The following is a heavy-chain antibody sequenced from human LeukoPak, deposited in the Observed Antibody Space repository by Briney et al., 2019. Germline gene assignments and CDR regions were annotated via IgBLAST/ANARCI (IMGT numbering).Heavy chain of an antibody. D-gene: IGHD6-13*01. V-gene: IGHV4-59*01. CDR3: AGTPGIAAAGTLWWFDP. J-gene: IGHJ5*02. CDR1: GGPISSYY. CDR2: IYYSGSS. Sequence: SETLSLTCTVSGGPISSYYWSWIRQSPGKGLEWIGYIYYSGSSNYNPSLRSRVTISVDTSKNQVSLKLSSVTAADTAVYYCAGTPGIAAAGTLWWFDPWSQGTLVTVSS.